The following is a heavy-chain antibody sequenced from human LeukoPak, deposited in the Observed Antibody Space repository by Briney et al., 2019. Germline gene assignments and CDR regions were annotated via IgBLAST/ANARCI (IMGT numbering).Heavy chain of an antibody. J-gene: IGHJ4*02. CDR2: ISAYNGNT. V-gene: IGHV1-18*01. CDR1: GYTFTSYG. Sequence: ASLKVSCKASGYTFTSYGMSWVRQAPGQGLEWMGCISAYNGNTNYAHKLQGRVTMTTDTSTSTAYMGMRSLRSDDTAVYYCAREPAPGFDYWRQGTLVTVSS. CDR3: AREPAPGFDY. D-gene: IGHD6-13*01.